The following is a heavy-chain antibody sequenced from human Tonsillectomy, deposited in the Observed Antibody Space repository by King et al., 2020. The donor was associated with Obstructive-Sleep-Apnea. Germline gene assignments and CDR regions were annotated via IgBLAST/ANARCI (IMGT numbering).Heavy chain of an antibody. CDR3: ARDRWVRSRGTTDY. D-gene: IGHD1-1*01. Sequence: VQLVESGAEVKKPGASVKVSCKASGYTFTINYMHWVRQAPGQGLEWMGVIDPTGAATTYSQRFPGRVTMTSDTSTSTVHMELSSLRSEDTAVYYCARDRWVRSRGTTDYWGQGTLVTVSS. J-gene: IGHJ4*02. V-gene: IGHV1-46*01. CDR2: IDPTGAAT. CDR1: GYTFTINY.